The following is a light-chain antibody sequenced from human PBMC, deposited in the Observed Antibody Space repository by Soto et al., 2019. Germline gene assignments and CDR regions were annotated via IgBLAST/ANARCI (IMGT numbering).Light chain of an antibody. CDR3: GSYAGSNNFYV. CDR2: EVS. V-gene: IGLV2-8*01. Sequence: QSALTQPPSASGSPGQSVTISCTGTSSDVGGYNYVSWYQQHPGKAPKLMIFEVSKRPSGVPDRFYGSKSGNTASLTVSGLQAEDEAHYYCGSYAGSNNFYVFGTGTKLTVL. CDR1: SSDVGGYNY. J-gene: IGLJ1*01.